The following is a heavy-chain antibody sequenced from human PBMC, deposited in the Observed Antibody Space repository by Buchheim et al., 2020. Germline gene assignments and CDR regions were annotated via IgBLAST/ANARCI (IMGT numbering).Heavy chain of an antibody. CDR1: GFSLSSNY. D-gene: IGHD2-15*01. CDR2: IYSGGST. V-gene: IGHV3-66*02. J-gene: IGHJ4*02. CDR3: ASHYYTSGSCYVDY. Sequence: EVQLVESGGGSVQPGGSLRLSCTVSGFSLSSNYMSWVRQASGKGLEWLSIIYSGGSTYYADSVKGRFTISRDNSKNTVYLQMNSLRTKETAVYYCASHYYTSGSCYVDYWGPGT.